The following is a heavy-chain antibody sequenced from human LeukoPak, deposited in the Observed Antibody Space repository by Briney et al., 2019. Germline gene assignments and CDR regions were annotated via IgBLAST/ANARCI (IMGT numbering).Heavy chain of an antibody. CDR1: GFTFSSYA. D-gene: IGHD3-22*01. V-gene: IGHV3-23*01. J-gene: IGHJ4*02. CDR3: AKEKEWDYYDSSGYYPERYFDY. CDR2: ISGSGGST. Sequence: GGSLRLSCAASGFTFSSYAMSWVRQAPGKGLEWVSAISGSGGSTYYADSVKGRFTISGDNSKNTLYLQMNSLRAEDTAVYYCAKEKEWDYYDSSGYYPERYFDYWGQGTLVTVSS.